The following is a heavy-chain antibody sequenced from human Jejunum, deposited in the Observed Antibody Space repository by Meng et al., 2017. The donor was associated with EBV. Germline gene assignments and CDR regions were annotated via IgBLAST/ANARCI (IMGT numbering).Heavy chain of an antibody. V-gene: IGHV7-4-1*02. CDR2: INTDTRNP. J-gene: IGHJ5*02. CDR1: GYSFTSRA. D-gene: IGHD2-8*02. CDR3: ARVRPGGGWFDP. Sequence: VQLLHSGSELKPPGDSVTVSCKASGYSFTSRAMHWVRQAPGQGLEWMGWINTDTRNPTYAQGLTGRFVFSLDTSVSTAYLQISSLKAEDTAVYYCARVRPGGGWFDPWGQGTLVTVSS.